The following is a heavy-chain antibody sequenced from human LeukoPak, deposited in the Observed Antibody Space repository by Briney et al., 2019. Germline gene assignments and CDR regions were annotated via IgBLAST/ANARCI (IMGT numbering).Heavy chain of an antibody. CDR1: GYTFTSYG. CDR3: ARARNIVGPTTSFDY. V-gene: IGHV1-18*01. D-gene: IGHD1-26*01. J-gene: IGHJ4*02. CDR2: NSAYNGNT. Sequence: ASVKVSCKASGYTFTSYGISWVRQAPGQGLEWMGWNSAYNGNTNYAQKLQGRVTMTTDTSTSTAYMELRSLRSDDTAVYYCARARNIVGPTTSFDYWGQGTLVTVSS.